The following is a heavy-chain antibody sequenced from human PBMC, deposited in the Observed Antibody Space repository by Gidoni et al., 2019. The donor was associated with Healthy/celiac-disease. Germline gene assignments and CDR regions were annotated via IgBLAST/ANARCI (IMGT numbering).Heavy chain of an antibody. J-gene: IGHJ4*02. D-gene: IGHD3-3*01. CDR3: ARDVTLYYDFWSGYPTRGTGFDY. CDR2: INHSGST. V-gene: IGHV4-34*01. Sequence: QVQLQQWGAGLLKPSETLSLTCAVYGGSFSGYYWSWLRQPPGKGLEWIGEINHSGSTNYTPSLKSRVTISVDTSKNQFSLKLSSVTAADTAVYYCARDVTLYYDFWSGYPTRGTGFDYWGQGTLVTVSS. CDR1: GGSFSGYY.